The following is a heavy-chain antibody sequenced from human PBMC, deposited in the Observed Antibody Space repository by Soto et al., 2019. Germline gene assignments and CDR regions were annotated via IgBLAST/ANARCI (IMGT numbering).Heavy chain of an antibody. Sequence: QVQLQESGPGLVKPSQTLSLNCTVSGGSISSGGYYWSWIRQHPGKGLEWIGYIYYSGSTYYNPSLKSRVTISVDTSKNQFSLKLSSVTAAATAGYYCARGIPVTTSHDYWGQGTLVTASS. CDR1: GGSISSGGYY. V-gene: IGHV4-31*03. J-gene: IGHJ4*02. D-gene: IGHD4-17*01. CDR3: ARGIPVTTSHDY. CDR2: IYYSGST.